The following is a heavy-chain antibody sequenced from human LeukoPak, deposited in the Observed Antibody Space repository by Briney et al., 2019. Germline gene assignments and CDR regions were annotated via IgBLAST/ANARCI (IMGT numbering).Heavy chain of an antibody. J-gene: IGHJ4*02. CDR2: IYYSGST. CDR3: VRGPRAFLQPDFTFDY. V-gene: IGHV4-31*03. Sequence: SETLSLTCTVSGGSISSGGYYWSWIRQHPGKGLEWIGYIYYSGSTYYNPSLKSRVTISVDTSKNQFSLKLSSVTAADTAVYYCVRGPRAFLQPDFTFDYWGQGTLVTVYS. D-gene: IGHD4-11*01. CDR1: GGSISSGGYY.